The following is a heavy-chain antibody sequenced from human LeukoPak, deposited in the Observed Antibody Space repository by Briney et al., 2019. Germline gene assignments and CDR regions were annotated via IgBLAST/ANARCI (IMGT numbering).Heavy chain of an antibody. CDR1: GFTFSSYA. V-gene: IGHV3-23*01. Sequence: GGSLRLSCAASGFTFSSYAMSWVRQAPGKGLEWVSAIGGSGSSTYYAGSVKGRFTISRDNSKNTLYLQMNSLGAEDTAVYYCAKSDTSGPTAHDYWGQGTLVTVSS. D-gene: IGHD3-22*01. J-gene: IGHJ4*02. CDR2: IGGSGSST. CDR3: AKSDTSGPTAHDY.